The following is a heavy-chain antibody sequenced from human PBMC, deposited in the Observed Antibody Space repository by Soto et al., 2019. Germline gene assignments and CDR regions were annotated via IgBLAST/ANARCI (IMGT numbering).Heavy chain of an antibody. CDR3: ARVVWVVRAFDP. J-gene: IGHJ5*02. V-gene: IGHV4-31*03. CDR1: GGSISSGGYY. D-gene: IGHD3-10*01. Sequence: QVQLQESGPGLVKPSQTLSLTCTVSGGSISSGGYYWSWIRQHPGKGLEWIGYIYYSGSTYYNPSLKIRVTLSVDTSKSQFSLKLSSVTAADTAVYSCARVVWVVRAFDPWGQGTLVTVSS. CDR2: IYYSGST.